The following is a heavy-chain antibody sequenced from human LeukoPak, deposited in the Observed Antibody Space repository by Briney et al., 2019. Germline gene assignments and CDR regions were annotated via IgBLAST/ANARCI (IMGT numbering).Heavy chain of an antibody. J-gene: IGHJ3*02. Sequence: GGSLRLSCAASGFTFSSYSMNWVRQAPGKGLEWVSSISSSSSYIYYADSVKGRFTISRDNAKNSLYLQMNSLRAEDTALYYCAKDYRRGYSYGYGAFDIWGQGTMVTVSS. CDR1: GFTFSSYS. D-gene: IGHD5-18*01. CDR3: AKDYRRGYSYGYGAFDI. V-gene: IGHV3-21*04. CDR2: ISSSSSYI.